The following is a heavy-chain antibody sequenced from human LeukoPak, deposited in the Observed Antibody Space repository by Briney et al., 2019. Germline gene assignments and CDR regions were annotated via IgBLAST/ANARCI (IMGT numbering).Heavy chain of an antibody. Sequence: ASVKVSCKASGYTFTGYYVHWVRQAPGQGLEWMGWINPNSGATNYAQNFQGRVTMTRDTSISTAYMELSRLRSDDTAVYYCARAPGGDYTTIYYWGQGTLVTVSS. J-gene: IGHJ4*02. V-gene: IGHV1-2*02. CDR3: ARAPGGDYTTIYY. CDR2: INPNSGAT. D-gene: IGHD4-17*01. CDR1: GYTFTGYY.